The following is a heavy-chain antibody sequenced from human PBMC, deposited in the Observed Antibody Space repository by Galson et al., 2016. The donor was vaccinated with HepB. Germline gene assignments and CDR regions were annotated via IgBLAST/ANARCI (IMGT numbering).Heavy chain of an antibody. Sequence: SLRLSCAASGFTFTNYWMNWVRQTPGKGLEWVANVSQNGGEEYYVDSVKGRFTISRDNAGTSLFLQMDSLRVDDTAVYYCAATTVGSGGTRRFDHWGHGILVTVSP. CDR1: GFTFTNYW. CDR2: VSQNGGEE. J-gene: IGHJ4*01. D-gene: IGHD4-11*01. CDR3: AATTVGSGGTRRFDH. V-gene: IGHV3-7*02.